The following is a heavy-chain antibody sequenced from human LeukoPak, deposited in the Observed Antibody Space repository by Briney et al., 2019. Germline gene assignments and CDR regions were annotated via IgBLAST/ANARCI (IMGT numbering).Heavy chain of an antibody. D-gene: IGHD4-23*01. CDR3: ARETRIYGGNPIDY. CDR2: IYYSGST. CDR1: GGSISSGDYY. J-gene: IGHJ4*02. V-gene: IGHV4-61*08. Sequence: PSETLSLTCTVSGGSISSGDYYWSWLRQPPGKGLEWIGYIYYSGSTNYNPSLKSRVTISVDTSKNQFSLKLSSVTAADTAVYYCARETRIYGGNPIDYWGQGTLVTVSS.